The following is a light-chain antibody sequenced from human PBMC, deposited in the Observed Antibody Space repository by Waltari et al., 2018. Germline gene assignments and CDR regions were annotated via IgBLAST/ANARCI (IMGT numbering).Light chain of an antibody. CDR2: AAS. CDR1: QSISRY. Sequence: EIFFTQSPGTLSLSPGERATPSCRASQSISRYLAWYQQKPGQAPRLLIYAASSRATGIPDRFSGSGSGTDFSLTISRLEPEDFAVYYCQNHERLPAMFGQGTKVEIK. V-gene: IGKV3-20*01. J-gene: IGKJ1*01. CDR3: QNHERLPAM.